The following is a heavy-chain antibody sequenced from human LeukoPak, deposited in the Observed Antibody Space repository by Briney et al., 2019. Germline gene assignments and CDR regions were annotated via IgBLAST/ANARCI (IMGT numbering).Heavy chain of an antibody. V-gene: IGHV3-21*01. CDR3: ARANGTAYYDFWSGYRSADEYFQH. Sequence: PGGSLRLSCAASGFTFSSYSMNWVRQAPGKGLEWVSSISSSSSYIYYADSVKGRFTISRDNAKNSLYLQMNSLRAEDTAVYYCARANGTAYYDFWSGYRSADEYFQHWGQGTLVTVSS. J-gene: IGHJ1*01. D-gene: IGHD3-3*01. CDR2: ISSSSSYI. CDR1: GFTFSSYS.